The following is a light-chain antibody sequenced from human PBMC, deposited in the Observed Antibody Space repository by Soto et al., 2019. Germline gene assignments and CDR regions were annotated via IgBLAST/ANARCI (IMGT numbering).Light chain of an antibody. CDR3: GTWDSSLSAGVI. CDR2: DNS. J-gene: IGLJ2*01. V-gene: IGLV1-51*01. CDR1: SSNIGNNY. Sequence: QSALTQPPSVSAAPGQKVTISCSGSSSNIGNNYVSWYQQLPGTAPKLLIYDNSKRPSGIPDRFSGSKSGTSATLGITGLQTGDEADYYCGTWDSSLSAGVIFGGGTKLTVL.